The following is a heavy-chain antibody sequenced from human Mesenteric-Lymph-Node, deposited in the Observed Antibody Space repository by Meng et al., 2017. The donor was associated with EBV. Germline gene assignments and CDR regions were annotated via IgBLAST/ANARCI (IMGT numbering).Heavy chain of an antibody. D-gene: IGHD3-16*01. J-gene: IGHJ4*02. CDR1: GYTFTSYD. V-gene: IGHV1-8*01. CDR2: MNPNSGNT. CDR3: SRDSIYDGLDY. Sequence: QVQLVQSGAEVKKPGASVKASCKASGYTFTSYDINWVRQATGQGLEWMGWMNPNSGNTGSAQKFQGRVTMTRNTAISTAYMELNSLTSEDTAIYYCSRDSIYDGLDYWGQGTLVTVSS.